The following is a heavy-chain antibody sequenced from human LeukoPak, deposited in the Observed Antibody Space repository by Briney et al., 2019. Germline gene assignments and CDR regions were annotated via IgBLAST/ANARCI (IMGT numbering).Heavy chain of an antibody. J-gene: IGHJ6*02. V-gene: IGHV3-9*01. Sequence: GGSLRLSCAASGFTFDDYAMHWVRQAPGKGLEWVSGISWNSGSIGYADSVKGRFTTSRDNAKNSLYLQMNSLRAEDTALYYCAKEGHYYYYYGMDVWGQGTTVTVSS. CDR2: ISWNSGSI. CDR1: GFTFDDYA. CDR3: AKEGHYYYYYGMDV.